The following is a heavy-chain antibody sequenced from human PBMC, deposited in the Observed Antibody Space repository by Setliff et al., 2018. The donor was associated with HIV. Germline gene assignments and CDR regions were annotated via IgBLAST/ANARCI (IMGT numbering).Heavy chain of an antibody. CDR1: GGSVSSGSYY. CDR3: AREAAHCSGDTCQFTFDS. CDR2: IYTSGST. Sequence: SETLSLTCTVSGGSVSSGSYYWSWIRQPAGKALEWIGRIYTSGSTNYNPSLERRISISLDTSKNQFSLKLTSVTAADTAVYYCAREAAHCSGDTCQFTFDSWGQGTLVTVSS. J-gene: IGHJ4*02. V-gene: IGHV4-61*02. D-gene: IGHD2-15*01.